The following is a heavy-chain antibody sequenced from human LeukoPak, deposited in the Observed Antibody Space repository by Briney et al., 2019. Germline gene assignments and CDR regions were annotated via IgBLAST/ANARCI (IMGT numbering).Heavy chain of an antibody. V-gene: IGHV3-48*02. D-gene: IGHD6-6*01. J-gene: IGHJ4*02. CDR1: GFTFSSYS. Sequence: KPGGSLRLSCAASGFTFSSYSMNWVRRAPGKGLEWLSYISSSSTTIYYADSVKGRFTISRDNAKNSLYLQMNSLRDEDTAVYYCARDEVGSSSPIDYWGQGTLVTVSS. CDR2: ISSSSTTI. CDR3: ARDEVGSSSPIDY.